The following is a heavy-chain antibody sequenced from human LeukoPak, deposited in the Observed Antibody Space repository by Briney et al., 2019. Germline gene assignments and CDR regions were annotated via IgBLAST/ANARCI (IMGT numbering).Heavy chain of an antibody. CDR2: INPNSGGT. CDR3: AREDLNTILGAFDI. D-gene: IGHD2/OR15-2a*01. Sequence: GASAKVSCKASGYTFTGYYMHWVRQAPGQGLEWMGRINPNSGGTNYAQKFQGRVTMTRDTSISTAYMELSTLRSDDTAVYYCAREDLNTILGAFDIWGQGTMVTVSS. J-gene: IGHJ3*02. CDR1: GYTFTGYY. V-gene: IGHV1-2*06.